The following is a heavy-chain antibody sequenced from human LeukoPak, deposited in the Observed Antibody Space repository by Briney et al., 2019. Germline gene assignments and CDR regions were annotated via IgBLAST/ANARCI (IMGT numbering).Heavy chain of an antibody. Sequence: SETLSLTCTVSGGSISSYYWSWIRQPPGKGLEWIGYIYYSGSTNYNPSLKSRVTISVDTSKNQFSLKLSSVTAADTAVYYCAREYSNYGLDYWGQGTLVTVSS. D-gene: IGHD4-11*01. J-gene: IGHJ4*02. CDR3: AREYSNYGLDY. CDR2: IYYSGST. CDR1: GGSISSYY. V-gene: IGHV4-59*01.